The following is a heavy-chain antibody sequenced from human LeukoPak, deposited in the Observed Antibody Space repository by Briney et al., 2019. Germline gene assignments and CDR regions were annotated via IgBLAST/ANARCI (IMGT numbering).Heavy chain of an antibody. CDR2: INHSGST. CDR1: GGSFSGYY. D-gene: IGHD1-20*01. V-gene: IGHV4-34*01. Sequence: PSETLSLTCAVYGGSFSGYYWSWIRQPPGKGLEWIGEINHSGSTNYNPSLKSRVTISVDTSKNQFSLKLSSVTAADTAVYYCASGGLNWNGRRNAFDIWGQGTMVTVSS. J-gene: IGHJ3*02. CDR3: ASGGLNWNGRRNAFDI.